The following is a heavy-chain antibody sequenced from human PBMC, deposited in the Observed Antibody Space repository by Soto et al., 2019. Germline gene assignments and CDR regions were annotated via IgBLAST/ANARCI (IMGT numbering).Heavy chain of an antibody. CDR1: VFTFDNCA. CDR3: VQGRYPTMATPLDH. CDR2: ISWDSTTV. Sequence: GWSLRLSCSSSVFTFDNCAMHWVRQAPGKGLEWVSGISWDSTTVGYADSVKGRFTISRDDAKNSLYLQMNSLRREDTALYYCVQGRYPTMATPLDHWGQGTLVTVSS. D-gene: IGHD1-1*01. V-gene: IGHV3-9*01. J-gene: IGHJ5*02.